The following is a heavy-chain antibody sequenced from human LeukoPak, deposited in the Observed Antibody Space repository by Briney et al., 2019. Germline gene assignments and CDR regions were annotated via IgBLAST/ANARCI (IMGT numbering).Heavy chain of an antibody. CDR3: ARDGGYYYGSGSYYYGGGLGY. Sequence: GGSLRLSCAASGFTFSSYEMNWVRQAPGKGLEWVSYINSSGSTIYYADSVMGRFTISRDNSKNTLYLQMNSLRAEDTAVYYCARDGGYYYGSGSYYYGGGLGYWGQGTLVTVSS. CDR1: GFTFSSYE. V-gene: IGHV3-48*03. D-gene: IGHD3-10*01. J-gene: IGHJ4*02. CDR2: INSSGSTI.